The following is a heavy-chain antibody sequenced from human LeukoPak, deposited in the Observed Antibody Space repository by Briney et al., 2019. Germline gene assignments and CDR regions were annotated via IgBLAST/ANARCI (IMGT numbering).Heavy chain of an antibody. D-gene: IGHD3-3*01. CDR1: GGSISSYY. J-gene: IGHJ5*02. CDR3: ARERVRFLEWSPFDP. CDR2: IYYSGST. V-gene: IGHV4-59*01. Sequence: PSETLSLTCTVSGGSISSYYWSWIRQPPGKGLEWIEYIYYSGSTNYNPSLKSRVTISVDTSKNQFSLKLSSVTAADTAVYYCARERVRFLEWSPFDPWGQGTLVTVSS.